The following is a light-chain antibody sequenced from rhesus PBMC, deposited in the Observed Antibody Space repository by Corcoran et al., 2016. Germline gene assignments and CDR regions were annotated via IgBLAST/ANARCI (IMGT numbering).Light chain of an antibody. CDR1: QSLLHSNGYTY. V-gene: IGKV2-91*01. Sequence: DIVMTQTPLSLPVNPGEPASIFCRSSQSLLHSNGYTYLYWYLQKPGQSPPPLMYFASYRASGVPDRFSGRGSGTDLTLGISRWKAEDVGVYYCMQGTQLPYSFGPGTKVEIK. CDR3: MQGTQLPYS. CDR2: FAS. J-gene: IGKJ2*01.